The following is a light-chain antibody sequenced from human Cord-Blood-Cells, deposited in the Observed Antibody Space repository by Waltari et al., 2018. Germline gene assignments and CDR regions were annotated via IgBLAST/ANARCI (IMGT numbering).Light chain of an antibody. CDR2: AAS. J-gene: IGKJ1*01. CDR1: QSISSY. CDR3: QQRYSTPQT. Sequence: DIQMTQSPSSLSASVGDRVTITCRASQSISSYLNWYQQKPGKAPKLLIYAASSLKSRVPSRFSGSSAGTNFTLTISSLQPEDFATYYCQQRYSTPQTFGQGTKVEIK. V-gene: IGKV1-39*01.